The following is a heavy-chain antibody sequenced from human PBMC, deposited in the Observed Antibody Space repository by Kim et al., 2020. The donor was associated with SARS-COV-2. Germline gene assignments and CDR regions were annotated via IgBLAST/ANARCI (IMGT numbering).Heavy chain of an antibody. CDR3: AKVRGRYLRGGDFDY. V-gene: IGHV3-23*01. CDR2: ISGSGSLT. J-gene: IGHJ4*02. D-gene: IGHD3-10*01. Sequence: GGSLRLSCAASGLTFSNYDMTWVRQAPGKGLEWVSDISGSGSLTYYADSVKGRFIISRDSSKDTVFLQMNSLRADDTAVYFCAKVRGRYLRGGDFDYWGQGTLVTVSS. CDR1: GLTFSNYD.